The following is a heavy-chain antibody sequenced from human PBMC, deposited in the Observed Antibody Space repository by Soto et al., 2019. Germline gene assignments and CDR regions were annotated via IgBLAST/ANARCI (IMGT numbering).Heavy chain of an antibody. Sequence: ASVKVSCKASGYTFISYYMHWVRQAPGQGLEWMGIINPSGGSTSYAQKFQGRVTMTRDTSTSTVYMGLSSLRSEDTAVYYCAATAADSSGWSWGNYWGQGTLVTVSS. CDR1: GYTFISYY. CDR2: INPSGGST. J-gene: IGHJ4*02. V-gene: IGHV1-46*01. D-gene: IGHD6-19*01. CDR3: AATAADSSGWSWGNY.